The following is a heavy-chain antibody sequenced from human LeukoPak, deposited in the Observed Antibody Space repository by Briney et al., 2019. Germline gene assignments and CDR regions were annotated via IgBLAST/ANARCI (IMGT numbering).Heavy chain of an antibody. CDR1: GGSISSYY. Sequence: PSETLSLTCTVSGGSISSYYWSWLRQPPGKGLEWIGYIYYSGSTNYNPSLKSRVTISVDTSKNQFSLKLSSVTAADTAVHYCARGSSDSSGWYNFDYWGQGTLVTVSS. J-gene: IGHJ4*02. D-gene: IGHD6-19*01. CDR3: ARGSSDSSGWYNFDY. V-gene: IGHV4-59*01. CDR2: IYYSGST.